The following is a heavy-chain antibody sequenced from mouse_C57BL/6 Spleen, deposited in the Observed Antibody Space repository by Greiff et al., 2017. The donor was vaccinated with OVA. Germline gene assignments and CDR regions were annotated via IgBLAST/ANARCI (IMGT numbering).Heavy chain of an antibody. CDR2: ISGGGGNT. V-gene: IGHV5-9*01. CDR1: GFTFSSYT. Sequence: EVKLVESGGGLVKPGGSLKLSCAASGFTFSSYTMSWVRQTPEKRLEWVATISGGGGNTYYPDSVKGRFTISRDNAKNTLYMQMSSLRSEDTALYYCARNPGYFDYWGQGTTLKVSS. J-gene: IGHJ2*01. CDR3: ARNPGYFDY.